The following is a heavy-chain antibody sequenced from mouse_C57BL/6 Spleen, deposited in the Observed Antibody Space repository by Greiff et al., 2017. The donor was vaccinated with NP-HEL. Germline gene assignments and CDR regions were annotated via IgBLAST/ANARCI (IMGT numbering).Heavy chain of an antibody. V-gene: IGHV1-63*01. Sequence: QVQLQQSGAELVRPGTSVKMSCKASGYTFTNYWIGWAKQRPGHGLEWIGDIYPGGGYTNYNEKFKGKATLTADKSSSTAYMQFSSLTSEDSAIYYCARSDYDGGNYAMDYWGQGTSVTVSS. CDR1: GYTFTNYW. D-gene: IGHD2-4*01. CDR2: IYPGGGYT. J-gene: IGHJ4*01. CDR3: ARSDYDGGNYAMDY.